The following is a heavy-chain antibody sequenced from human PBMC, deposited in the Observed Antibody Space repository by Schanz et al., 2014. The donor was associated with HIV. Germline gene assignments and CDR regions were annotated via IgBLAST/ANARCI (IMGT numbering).Heavy chain of an antibody. Sequence: EVQLVETGGRLIQPGGSLRLSCAASGFTVSSIYMSWVRQAPGRGLEWVSVIYSGGTTYYADSVKGRFTISRDTSKNTLYLQMNSLRAEDTAMYYCARDRVDSSWYWCFDPWGQGTLVTVSS. D-gene: IGHD6-13*01. CDR2: IYSGGTT. CDR3: ARDRVDSSWYWCFDP. CDR1: GFTVSSIY. J-gene: IGHJ5*02. V-gene: IGHV3-53*02.